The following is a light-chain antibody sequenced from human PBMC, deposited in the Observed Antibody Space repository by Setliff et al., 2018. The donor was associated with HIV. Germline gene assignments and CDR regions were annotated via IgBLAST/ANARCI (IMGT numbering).Light chain of an antibody. CDR1: SSDIGTYNF. CDR2: EAS. V-gene: IGLV2-14*02. CDR3: ASYTTSSAPLV. Sequence: QSALTQPASVSGSPGQSITISCTGSSSDIGTYNFVSWYQQYPGKAPKVVIYEASIRPSGISTRFSGSKSGNTASLTISGLQPADDADYYCASYTTSSAPLVFGSGTKV. J-gene: IGLJ1*01.